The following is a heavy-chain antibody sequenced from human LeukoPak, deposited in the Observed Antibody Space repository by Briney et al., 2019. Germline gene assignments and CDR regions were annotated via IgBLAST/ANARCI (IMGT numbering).Heavy chain of an antibody. Sequence: GGPLRLSCAASGFTFSSYAMHWVRQAPGKGREWVAVISYDGSNKYYADSVKGRFTISRDNSKNTLYLQMNSLRAEDTAVYYCARDYESTVSWFGELIGGMDVWGQGTTVTVSS. D-gene: IGHD3-10*01. V-gene: IGHV3-30-3*01. J-gene: IGHJ6*02. CDR2: ISYDGSNK. CDR1: GFTFSSYA. CDR3: ARDYESTVSWFGELIGGMDV.